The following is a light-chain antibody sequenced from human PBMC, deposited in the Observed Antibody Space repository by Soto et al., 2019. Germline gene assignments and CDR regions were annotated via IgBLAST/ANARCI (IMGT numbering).Light chain of an antibody. CDR2: KAS. Sequence: DIQMTQSPSTLSASVGDRVTITCRASQSINSWLAWYQQKPGKAPKLLIYKASTLESGVPSRFSGSGSGTEFALTSSSLQPDDFATYYCQQYNNWYTFGQGTKLEIK. CDR3: QQYNNWYT. CDR1: QSINSW. J-gene: IGKJ2*01. V-gene: IGKV1-5*03.